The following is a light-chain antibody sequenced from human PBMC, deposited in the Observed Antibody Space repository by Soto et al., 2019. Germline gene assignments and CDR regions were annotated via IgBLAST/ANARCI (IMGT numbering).Light chain of an antibody. Sequence: QSVLTQPPSASGTPGQRVTISCSGSSSNIGSNYVYWYQQLPGTAPKLLIYRNNQRPSRVPDRFSGSKSGTSASLAISGLRSEDEADCYCAAWDDSLSGWVFGGGTKLTVL. CDR3: AAWDDSLSGWV. CDR2: RNN. V-gene: IGLV1-47*01. CDR1: SSNIGSNY. J-gene: IGLJ3*02.